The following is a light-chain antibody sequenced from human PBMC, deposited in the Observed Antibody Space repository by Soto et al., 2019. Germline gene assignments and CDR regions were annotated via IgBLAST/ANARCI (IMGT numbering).Light chain of an antibody. V-gene: IGLV2-14*04. Sequence: VAGAPGTVFPIPCSGSKGDVSSYNYVSWYQQHPGKAPKLMIYDVSNRPLGVSNRFSGSKSGNTASLTISGLQAEDEADYYCSSYTSSSTVVGTGTKVTVL. CDR3: SSYTSSSTV. CDR1: KGDVSSYNY. CDR2: DVS. J-gene: IGLJ1*01.